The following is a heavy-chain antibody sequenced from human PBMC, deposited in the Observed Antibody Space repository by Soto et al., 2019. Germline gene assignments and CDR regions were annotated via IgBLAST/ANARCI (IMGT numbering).Heavy chain of an antibody. CDR2: RYYSEST. CDR3: ARTKCSGGSCYSWSLDY. J-gene: IGHJ4*02. CDR1: GGSITTGGYY. Sequence: SETLSLTCTVSGGSITTGGYYWSWIRQLPGKGLEWIGHRYYSESTYYNPSLKSRASISLDTSKNQFSLKLSFVTAADTAMYYCARTKCSGGSCYSWSLDYWGQGTQVTVSS. V-gene: IGHV4-31*03. D-gene: IGHD2-15*01.